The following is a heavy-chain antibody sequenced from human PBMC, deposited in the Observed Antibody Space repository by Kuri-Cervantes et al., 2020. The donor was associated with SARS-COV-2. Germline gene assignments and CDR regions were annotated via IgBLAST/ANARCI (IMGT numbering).Heavy chain of an antibody. J-gene: IGHJ4*02. V-gene: IGHV3-48*01. CDR2: ISSSSSTI. Sequence: GESLKISCAASGFTFSSYSMNWVRQAPGKGLEWVSYISSSSSTIYYADSVKGRFTISRDNAKNSLYLQMNSLRAEDTAVYYCAKDRVRRGYSGYVILDYWGQGTLVTVSS. CDR3: AKDRVRRGYSGYVILDY. CDR1: GFTFSSYS. D-gene: IGHD5-12*01.